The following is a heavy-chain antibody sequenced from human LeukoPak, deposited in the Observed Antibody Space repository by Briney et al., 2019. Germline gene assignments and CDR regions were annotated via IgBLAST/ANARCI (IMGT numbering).Heavy chain of an antibody. V-gene: IGHV3-11*01. CDR2: ISTSGGTR. D-gene: IGHD2-2*01. Sequence: GGSLRLSCAASRFTFNDYYMSWIRQAPGKGLEWVSYISTSGGTRYYADSVKGRFTISRDNGKNSLYLQMNSLRAEDTAVYYCARGGGDVVVPAAAEVYFDCWGQGTLVTVSS. J-gene: IGHJ4*02. CDR1: RFTFNDYY. CDR3: ARGGGDVVVPAAAEVYFDC.